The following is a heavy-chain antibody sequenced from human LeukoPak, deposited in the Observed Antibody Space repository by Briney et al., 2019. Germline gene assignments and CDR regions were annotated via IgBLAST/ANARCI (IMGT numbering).Heavy chain of an antibody. D-gene: IGHD5/OR15-5a*01. CDR3: ARDDVSYGMDV. CDR1: GFTFSSYG. Sequence: GGSLRLSCAASGFTFSSYGMHWVRQAPGKGLMWVSRTNSDGSSTSYADSVKGRFTISRDNAKNTLYLQMNSLRAEDTAVYYCARDDVSYGMDVWGQGTTVTVSS. J-gene: IGHJ6*02. CDR2: TNSDGSST. V-gene: IGHV3-74*01.